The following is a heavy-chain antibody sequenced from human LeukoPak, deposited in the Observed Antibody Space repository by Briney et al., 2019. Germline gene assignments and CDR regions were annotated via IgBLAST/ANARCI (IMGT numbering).Heavy chain of an antibody. CDR1: GGSISNYY. J-gene: IGHJ5*02. CDR2: IYYSGRT. CDR3: ARQDLDAWIDP. Sequence: PSETLSLTCTVSGGSISNYYWSWMRQPPEKGLEWIGYIYYSGRTNYNPSLKSRVTISVGTSKNQCSLKLSSVTAADTAVYYCARQDLDAWIDPWGQGTLVTVSS. V-gene: IGHV4-59*08.